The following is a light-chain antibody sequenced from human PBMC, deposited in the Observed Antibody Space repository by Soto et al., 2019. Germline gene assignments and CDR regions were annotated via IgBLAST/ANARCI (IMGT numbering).Light chain of an antibody. V-gene: IGKV3-11*01. J-gene: IGKJ1*01. CDR3: QQRSNWPPT. CDR1: QSVSSN. CDR2: DAS. Sequence: EIVMTQSPGTLSVSPGERATLSCGASQSVSSNLAWYQQKPGQAPRLLIYDASTRATGIPARFSGSGSGTDFTLTITSLEPEDFAVYYCQQRSNWPPTFGQGTKVEIK.